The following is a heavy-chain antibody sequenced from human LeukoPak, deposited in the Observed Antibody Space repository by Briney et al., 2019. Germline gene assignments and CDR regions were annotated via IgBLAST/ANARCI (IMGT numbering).Heavy chain of an antibody. J-gene: IGHJ6*03. Sequence: PSETLSLTCTVSGGSISSYCWGWIRPPPGKGLEWIGYTYYSGSPNYTPPLKSRVTISVDTSKNQFSLKLSSVTAADTAVYYCGRGVGYCSGGSCYLYYYYYYMDVWGKGTTVTVSS. D-gene: IGHD2-15*01. CDR1: GGSISSYC. CDR2: TYYSGSP. CDR3: GRGVGYCSGGSCYLYYYYYYMDV. V-gene: IGHV4-59*12.